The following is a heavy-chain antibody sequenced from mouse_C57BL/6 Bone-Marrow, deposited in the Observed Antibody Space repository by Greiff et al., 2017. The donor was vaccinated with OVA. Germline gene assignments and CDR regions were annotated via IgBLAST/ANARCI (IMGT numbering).Heavy chain of an antibody. D-gene: IGHD3-2*01. Sequence: VQLQQSGPELVKPGASVKISCKASGYSFTDYNMNWVKQSNGKSLEWIGVINPNYGTTSYNQKFKGKATLTVDQSSSTAYMQLNSLTSEDSAVYASARETLSWGYAIDYWGQGTSVTVSS. J-gene: IGHJ4*01. CDR2: INPNYGTT. V-gene: IGHV1-39*01. CDR3: ARETLSWGYAIDY. CDR1: GYSFTDYN.